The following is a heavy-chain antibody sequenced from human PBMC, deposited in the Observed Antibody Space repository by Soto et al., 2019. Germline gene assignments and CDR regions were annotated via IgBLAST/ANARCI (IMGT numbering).Heavy chain of an antibody. D-gene: IGHD3-10*01. CDR3: ARTMVRGVIRYWFDP. Sequence: QVQLVQSGAEVKKPGSSVKVSCKASGGTFSSYAISWVRQAPGQGLEWMGGIIPIFGTANYAQKFQGRVTITADESTSTAYMELSSLSSEDTAVYYCARTMVRGVIRYWFDPLGQGTLVTGAS. V-gene: IGHV1-69*01. CDR2: IIPIFGTA. J-gene: IGHJ5*02. CDR1: GGTFSSYA.